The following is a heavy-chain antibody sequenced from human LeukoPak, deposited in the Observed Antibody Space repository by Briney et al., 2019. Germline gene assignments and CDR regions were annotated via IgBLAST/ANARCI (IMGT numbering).Heavy chain of an antibody. Sequence: GGSLRLSCAASGFTVSSNYMSWVRQAPGKGLEWVSVIYSGGSTYYADSVKGRFTISRDDSKNTLYLQMNSLRAEDTAVYYCASTSYYYDSSGYYSGEDYWGQGTLVTVSS. CDR3: ASTSYYYDSSGYYSGEDY. V-gene: IGHV3-53*01. J-gene: IGHJ4*02. CDR2: IYSGGST. D-gene: IGHD3-22*01. CDR1: GFTVSSNY.